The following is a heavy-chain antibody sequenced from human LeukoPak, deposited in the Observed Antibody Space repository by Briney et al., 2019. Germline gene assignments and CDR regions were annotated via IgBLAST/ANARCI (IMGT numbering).Heavy chain of an antibody. J-gene: IGHJ5*02. CDR1: GGSFSGYY. CDR2: INHSGST. V-gene: IGHV4-34*01. Sequence: PSETLFLTCAGHGGSFSGYYWSWIRQPPGKGLERIGEINHSGSTHYNPSLKSRVTISVDTSKNQFSLKLSSVTAADTAVYYCARGGGYCSGGSCYSTGERFDPWGQGTLVTVSS. CDR3: ARGGGYCSGGSCYSTGERFDP. D-gene: IGHD2-15*01.